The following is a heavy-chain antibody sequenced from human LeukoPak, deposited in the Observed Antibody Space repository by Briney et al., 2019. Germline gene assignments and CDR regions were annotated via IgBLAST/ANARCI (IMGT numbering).Heavy chain of an antibody. CDR1: GGSISSSSYY. V-gene: IGHV4-39*07. D-gene: IGHD6-19*01. Sequence: PSETLSLTCTVSGGSISSSSYYWGWIRQPPGKGLEWIGSIYYSGSTNYNPSLKSRVTISVDTSKNQFSLKLSSVTAADTAVYYCARRGDSSGWSVIDYWGQGTLVTVSS. J-gene: IGHJ4*02. CDR2: IYYSGST. CDR3: ARRGDSSGWSVIDY.